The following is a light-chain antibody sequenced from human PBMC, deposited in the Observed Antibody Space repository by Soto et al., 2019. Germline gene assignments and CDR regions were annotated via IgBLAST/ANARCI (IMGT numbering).Light chain of an antibody. J-gene: IGLJ1*01. V-gene: IGLV2-14*01. CDR2: EVS. CDR3: SSYTTTNTLFV. CDR1: TSDVGASIY. Sequence: QSALTQPASVSGSPGQSITISCTGTTSDVGASIYVSWYQQHPGKAPKLMIYEVSNRPSGVSNRFSGSKSGNTASPTISGLQAEDEAYYYCSSYTTTNTLFVFGSGTKVTVL.